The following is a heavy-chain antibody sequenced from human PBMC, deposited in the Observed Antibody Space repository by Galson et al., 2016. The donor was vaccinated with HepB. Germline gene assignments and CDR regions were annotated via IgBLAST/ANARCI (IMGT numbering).Heavy chain of an antibody. CDR2: IDWDDDK. CDR1: GLSLSTSGMC. J-gene: IGHJ3*01. D-gene: IGHD3-9*01. Sequence: PALVKPTQTLTLTCTFSGLSLSTSGMCVSWIRQPPGKALEWLALIDWDDDKYYSTSLKTRLTISKDTSKNQVVLTMTNMEPVDTASYYCARIRPYDILTGHPGGAFDLWGQGTMVTVSS. CDR3: ARIRPYDILTGHPGGAFDL. V-gene: IGHV2-70*01.